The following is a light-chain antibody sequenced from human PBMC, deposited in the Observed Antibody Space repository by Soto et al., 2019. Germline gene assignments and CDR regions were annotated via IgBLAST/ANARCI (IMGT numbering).Light chain of an antibody. CDR3: QQYYTYSRT. Sequence: DIQMTQSPSALSASVGDRVTITCRASQSISGWLAWYQQKPGKAPNLLISRASTLESGVPSRFSGSGSVTEFTLTISSLQPDDFATYYCQQYYTYSRTFGQGTKVEIK. J-gene: IGKJ1*01. CDR2: RAS. CDR1: QSISGW. V-gene: IGKV1-5*03.